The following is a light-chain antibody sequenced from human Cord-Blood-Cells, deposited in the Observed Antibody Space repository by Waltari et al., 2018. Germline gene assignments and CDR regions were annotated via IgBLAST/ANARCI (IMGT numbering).Light chain of an antibody. CDR1: SSDVGVYNY. V-gene: IGLV2-11*01. J-gene: IGLJ3*02. Sequence: QSALTQPRSVSGSPGQSVTISCTGTSSDVGVYNYFPWYQKHPGKAPKLMVYDFIKRPSGVSERVSGCKSGNTASLTISGLQAEDEADYYCCSYAGSYTWVFGGGTKLTIL. CDR3: CSYAGSYTWV. CDR2: DFI.